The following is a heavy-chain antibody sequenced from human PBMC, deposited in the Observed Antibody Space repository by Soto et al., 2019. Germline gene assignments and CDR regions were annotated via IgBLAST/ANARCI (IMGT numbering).Heavy chain of an antibody. V-gene: IGHV1-24*01. D-gene: IGHD3-10*01. CDR1: GYTLTELS. CDR3: ATSPPLIYNYYYYGMDV. Sequence: ASVKVSCKVSGYTLTELSMHWVRQAPGKGLEWMGGFGPEDGETIYAQKFQGRVTMTEDTSTDTAYMELSSLRSEDTAVYYCATSPPLIYNYYYYGMDVWGQGTTVTVSS. J-gene: IGHJ6*02. CDR2: FGPEDGET.